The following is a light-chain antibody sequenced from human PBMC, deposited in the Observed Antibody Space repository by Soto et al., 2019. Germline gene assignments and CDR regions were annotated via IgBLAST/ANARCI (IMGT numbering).Light chain of an antibody. CDR1: QSVRSN. CDR3: QQFSSYPLT. Sequence: EIVMTQSPATLSVSPGERATLSCRASQSVRSNLAWYQQKLGQAPRLLIYGASTRATGIPDRFSGGGSGTDFTLTISRLEPEDFAVYYCQQFSSYPLTFGGGTKVDIK. V-gene: IGKV3D-15*01. J-gene: IGKJ4*01. CDR2: GAS.